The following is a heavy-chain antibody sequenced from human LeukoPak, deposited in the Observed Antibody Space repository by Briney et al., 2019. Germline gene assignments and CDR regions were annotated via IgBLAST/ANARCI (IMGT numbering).Heavy chain of an antibody. V-gene: IGHV3-23*01. CDR3: AKALPAFWSATDY. D-gene: IGHD3-3*01. CDR2: ISGSGGST. Sequence: QEWVSTISGSGGSTYYADSVKGRFTISRDNSKKTLYLQMNSLRAEDTAVYYCAKALPAFWSATDYCCQGTPVIGS. J-gene: IGHJ4*02.